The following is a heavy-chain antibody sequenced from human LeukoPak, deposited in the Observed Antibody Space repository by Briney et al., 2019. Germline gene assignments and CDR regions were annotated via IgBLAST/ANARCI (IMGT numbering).Heavy chain of an antibody. V-gene: IGHV3-7*01. D-gene: IGHD3-10*01. J-gene: IGHJ4*02. CDR3: ARLRGFDY. CDR1: GFTFSSYW. Sequence: GGSLRLSCAASGFTFSSYWMSWVRQAPGKGLEWVANINEDGSEKYYVDSVKGRFAISRDNTKNSLYLQMNSLRAEDTAVYYCARLRGFDYWGQGTLVTVSS. CDR2: INEDGSEK.